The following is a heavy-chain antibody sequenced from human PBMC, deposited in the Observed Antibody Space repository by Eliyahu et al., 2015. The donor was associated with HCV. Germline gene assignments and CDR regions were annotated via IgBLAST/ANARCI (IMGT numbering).Heavy chain of an antibody. Sequence: EVQLLESGGGLVQPGGSLRLSCAASGFTFSNXAMSWVRQAPGKGLEWVSAISGSGRTTYYADSVKGRFTISRDNSKNTLYLQMNSLRAEDTAVYYCAKSYYDYRGFDYWGQGTLVTVSS. CDR1: GFTFSNXA. CDR2: ISGSGRTT. V-gene: IGHV3-23*01. J-gene: IGHJ4*02. D-gene: IGHD3-16*01. CDR3: AKSYYDYRGFDY.